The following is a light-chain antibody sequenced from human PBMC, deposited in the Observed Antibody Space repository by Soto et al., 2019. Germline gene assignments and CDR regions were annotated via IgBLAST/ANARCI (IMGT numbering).Light chain of an antibody. Sequence: EVVLTQSPGTLSLSPGDRATLSCRASQSVSNNYLAWYQQKPGQAPRLVIFGSSDRATCIPDRFSGSGSGTDFTLTISRLEPDDFAVYFCQQYGTSPPYTFGQGTRLEIK. CDR2: GSS. V-gene: IGKV3-20*01. J-gene: IGKJ2*01. CDR3: QQYGTSPPYT. CDR1: QSVSNNY.